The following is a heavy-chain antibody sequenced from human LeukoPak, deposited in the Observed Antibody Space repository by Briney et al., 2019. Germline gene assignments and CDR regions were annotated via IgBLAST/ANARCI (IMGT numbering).Heavy chain of an antibody. CDR1: GFTFSDYY. V-gene: IGHV3-11*01. J-gene: IGHJ4*02. CDR3: ARVPEGERSAYYFNY. CDR2: ISGITTTSIPTTI. Sequence: GGSLRLSCAASGFTFSDYYMSWIRQAPGKGLEWVSYISGITTTSIPTTIYYADSVKGRFTISRDNAKNSLYLQMNSLGAEDTGVYYCARVPEGERSAYYFNYWGQGTLVTVSS. D-gene: IGHD3-3*01.